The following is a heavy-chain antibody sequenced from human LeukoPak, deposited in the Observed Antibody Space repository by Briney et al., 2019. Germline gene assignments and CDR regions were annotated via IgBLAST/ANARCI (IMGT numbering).Heavy chain of an antibody. Sequence: SVKVSCKASGGTFSSYAISWVRQAPGQGLEWMGGIIPIFGTANYAQKFQGRVTITADKSTSTAYMELSSLRSEDTAVYYCATNNPPGSGYYYFNAFDIWGQGTMVTVSS. CDR3: ATNNPPGSGYYYFNAFDI. CDR2: IIPIFGTA. D-gene: IGHD3-22*01. J-gene: IGHJ3*02. CDR1: GGTFSSYA. V-gene: IGHV1-69*06.